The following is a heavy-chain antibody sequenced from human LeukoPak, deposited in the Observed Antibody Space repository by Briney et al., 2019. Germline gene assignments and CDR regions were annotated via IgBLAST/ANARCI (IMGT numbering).Heavy chain of an antibody. CDR2: ISWNSGSI. V-gene: IGHV3-9*03. CDR3: AKDRGWKRLDAFDI. Sequence: GGSLRLSCAASGFTFDDYAMHWVRQAPGKGLEWVSGISWNSGSIGYADSVKGRFTISRDNAKNSLYLQMNSLRAEDMALYYCAKDRGWKRLDAFDIWGQGTMVTVSS. CDR1: GFTFDDYA. D-gene: IGHD6-25*01. J-gene: IGHJ3*02.